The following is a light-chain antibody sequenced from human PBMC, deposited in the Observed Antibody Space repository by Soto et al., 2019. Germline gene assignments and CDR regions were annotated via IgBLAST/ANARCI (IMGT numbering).Light chain of an antibody. CDR1: QSISSY. Sequence: DIQMTQSPSSLSASVGDRVTITCRATQSISSYLNWYQQKPGKAPKLLIYAASSLQSGVPSRFSGSGSGKDFTLTISSLQPEDFATYYCQQSYSTPFSTFGGGTKVEIK. CDR3: QQSYSTPFST. J-gene: IGKJ4*01. V-gene: IGKV1-39*01. CDR2: AAS.